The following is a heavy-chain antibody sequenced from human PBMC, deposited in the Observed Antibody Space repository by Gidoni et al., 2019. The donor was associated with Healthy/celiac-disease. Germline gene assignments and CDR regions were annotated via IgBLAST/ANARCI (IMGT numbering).Heavy chain of an antibody. CDR3: AGDDSSGYKDHYYYGMDV. V-gene: IGHV4-61*02. D-gene: IGHD3-22*01. CDR1: GGSISTGRSY. J-gene: IGHJ6*02. Sequence: QVQLQESGPGLVKPSQTLSLTCTVSGGSISTGRSYWSWIRQPAGKGLEWIGRIYTSGSTNYNPSLKSRVTISVDTSKNQFSLKLSSVTAADTAVYYCAGDDSSGYKDHYYYGMDVWGQGTTVTVSS. CDR2: IYTSGST.